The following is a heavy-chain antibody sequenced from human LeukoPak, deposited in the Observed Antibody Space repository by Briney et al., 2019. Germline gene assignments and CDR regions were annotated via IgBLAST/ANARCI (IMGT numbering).Heavy chain of an antibody. D-gene: IGHD5-18*01. CDR1: GFTVSDNY. CDR2: IYSDGST. J-gene: IGHJ4*02. Sequence: GGSLRLSCAASGFTVSDNYMSWVRQAPGKGLEWVSVIYSDGSTYYADSVKGRFTISRDSSKNTVYLQMNSLRAEDTAVYYCARDPGYSYGYDYWGQGTLVTVSS. V-gene: IGHV3-66*01. CDR3: ARDPGYSYGYDY.